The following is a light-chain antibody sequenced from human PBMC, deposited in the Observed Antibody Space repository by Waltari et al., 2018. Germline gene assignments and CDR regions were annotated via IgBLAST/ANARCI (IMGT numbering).Light chain of an antibody. CDR1: SSDVGGYNY. J-gene: IGLJ2*01. V-gene: IGLV2-14*03. CDR2: DII. CDR3: SSYTSSSTLV. Sequence: QSALTQPASVSGSPGQSITIPCTGTSSDVGGYNYVSWYQQPPGKAPKLMIYDIINRPSGVSNRFSGSKSGNTASLTISGLQAEDEADYYCSSYTSSSTLVFGGGTKLTVL.